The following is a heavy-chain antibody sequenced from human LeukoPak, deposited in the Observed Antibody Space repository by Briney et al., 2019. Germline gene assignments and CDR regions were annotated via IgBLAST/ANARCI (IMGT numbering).Heavy chain of an antibody. J-gene: IGHJ4*02. CDR1: GYSISSGYY. Sequence: SETLSLTCAVSGYSISSGYYWGWIRQPPGKGLEWIGSIYHSGSTCYNPSLKSRVTISVDTSKNQFSLKLSSVTAADTAVYYCARQTGTTPSFDYWGQGTLVTVSS. CDR3: ARQTGTTPSFDY. V-gene: IGHV4-38-2*01. CDR2: IYHSGST. D-gene: IGHD1-1*01.